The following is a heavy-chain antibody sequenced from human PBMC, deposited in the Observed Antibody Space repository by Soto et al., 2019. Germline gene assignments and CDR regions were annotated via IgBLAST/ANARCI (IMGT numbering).Heavy chain of an antibody. Sequence: QVQLVQSGAEVKKPGSSVKVSCKASGGTFSSYTISWVRQAPGQGLEWMGRIIPILGIANYAQKFQGRVTITADKSTSTAYMELSSLRSEDTAVYYCASLGYCSSTSCYGHWYFDLWGRGTLVTVSS. D-gene: IGHD2-2*01. J-gene: IGHJ2*01. CDR3: ASLGYCSSTSCYGHWYFDL. V-gene: IGHV1-69*02. CDR1: GGTFSSYT. CDR2: IIPILGIA.